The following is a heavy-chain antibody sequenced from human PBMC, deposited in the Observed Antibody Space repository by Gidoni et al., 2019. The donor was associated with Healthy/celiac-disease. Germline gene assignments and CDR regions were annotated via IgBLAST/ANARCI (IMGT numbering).Heavy chain of an antibody. V-gene: IGHV1-2*02. CDR2: INPNSGGT. Sequence: QMQLVLSGAEVETPGASVKGSCKAAGYTFTGYYLHWVRRAPGQGLEWMGWINPNSGGTNYAQKLQGRFTMTRDTSISTAYMELSRLRSDDTAVYYCARDGWQTYYYCSGSYSYWGQGTLVTVSS. J-gene: IGHJ4*02. D-gene: IGHD3-10*01. CDR3: ARDGWQTYYYCSGSYSY. CDR1: GYTFTGYY.